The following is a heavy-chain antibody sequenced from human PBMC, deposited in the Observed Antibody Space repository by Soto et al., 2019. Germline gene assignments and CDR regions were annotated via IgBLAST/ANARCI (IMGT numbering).Heavy chain of an antibody. Sequence: EVQLWESGGGLVQPGGSPRLSCAASGFSFSTYAMTWVRQAPGKGLQWVSAISGGGSNTHYADSVKGRFTISRDNSKKLLHLQMNSLRAEDTAIYYCAKFSAASVYDISSAPDYWGQGTLVTVSS. V-gene: IGHV3-23*01. CDR3: AKFSAASVYDISSAPDY. CDR1: GFSFSTYA. CDR2: ISGGGSNT. D-gene: IGHD3-9*01. J-gene: IGHJ4*02.